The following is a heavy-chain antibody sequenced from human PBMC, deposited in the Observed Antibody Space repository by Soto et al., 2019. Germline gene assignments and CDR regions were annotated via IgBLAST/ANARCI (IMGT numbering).Heavy chain of an antibody. D-gene: IGHD3-10*02. CDR3: VRDYVMDV. Sequence: PGGSLRLSCEASGFIFSGDAMNWVRQAPGKRLEWVSSISTTSTYIYYADSVKGRFTISRDNAKNSLHLQMNNLRAEDTGVYYCVRDYVMDVWGQGTTVTVSS. V-gene: IGHV3-21*01. J-gene: IGHJ6*02. CDR1: GFIFSGDA. CDR2: ISTTSTYI.